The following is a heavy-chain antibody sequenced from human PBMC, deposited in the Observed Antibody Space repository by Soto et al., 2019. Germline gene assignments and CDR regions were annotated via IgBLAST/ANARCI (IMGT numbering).Heavy chain of an antibody. Sequence: ASVKVSCKASGYTFTSYYMHWVRQAPGQGLEWMGIINPSGGSTSYAQKFQGRVTMTRDTSTSTVYMELSSLRSEDTAVYYCARGYCSGGSCYYYFDYWGQGTLLTVSS. D-gene: IGHD2-15*01. CDR2: INPSGGST. CDR3: ARGYCSGGSCYYYFDY. V-gene: IGHV1-46*03. J-gene: IGHJ4*02. CDR1: GYTFTSYY.